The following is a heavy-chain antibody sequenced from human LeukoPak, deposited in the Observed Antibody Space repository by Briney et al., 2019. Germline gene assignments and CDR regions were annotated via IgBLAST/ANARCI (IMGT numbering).Heavy chain of an antibody. CDR3: ARSHGLY. J-gene: IGHJ4*02. CDR1: ADSFSGYL. Sequence: SETLSLTCTVSADSFSGYLWAWIRQPPGKGLEWIGYVSDGGSTNYNPSLNSRPSISLDTAKNQFSLKLRSVTAADTAVYYCARSHGLYWGQGTLVTVSS. V-gene: IGHV4-59*01. CDR2: VSDGGST.